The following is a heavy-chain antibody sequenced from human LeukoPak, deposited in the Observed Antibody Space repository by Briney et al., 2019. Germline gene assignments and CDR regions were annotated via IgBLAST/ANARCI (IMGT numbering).Heavy chain of an antibody. CDR2: ISGSGGST. CDR1: GFTFSSYA. J-gene: IGHJ4*02. D-gene: IGHD5-18*01. CDR3: ARSPYNSYGSSFCDY. Sequence: PGGSLRLSCAASGFTFSSYAMSWVRQAPGKGLEWVSAISGSGGSTYYADSVKGRFTISRDNSKNTLYLQMNSLRAEDTAVYYCARSPYNSYGSSFCDYWGQGTLVTVSS. V-gene: IGHV3-23*01.